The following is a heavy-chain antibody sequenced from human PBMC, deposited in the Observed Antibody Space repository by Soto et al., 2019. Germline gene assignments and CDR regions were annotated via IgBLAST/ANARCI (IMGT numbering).Heavy chain of an antibody. Sequence: LSLTCTVSGGSISSYYWSWIRQPAGKGLEWIGRIYTSGSTNYNPSLKSRVTMSVDTSKNQFSPKLSSVTAADTAVYYCAREIPLYYDFWSGHPLYYFDYWGQGTLVTVSS. V-gene: IGHV4-4*07. D-gene: IGHD3-3*01. CDR2: IYTSGST. CDR3: AREIPLYYDFWSGHPLYYFDY. CDR1: GGSISSYY. J-gene: IGHJ4*02.